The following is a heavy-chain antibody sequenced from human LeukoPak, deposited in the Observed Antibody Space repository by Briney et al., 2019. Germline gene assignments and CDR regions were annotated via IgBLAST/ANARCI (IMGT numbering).Heavy chain of an antibody. D-gene: IGHD4-17*01. J-gene: IGHJ4*02. CDR1: GGSFSGYY. CDR3: TYGDRKFDY. CDR2: INRSGAT. Sequence: PSETLSLTCAVFGGSFSGYYWSWIRQPPGKGLEWIGDINRSGATNYNPSLKSRVTISVDTSKNQFSLKVNSVTAADTAVYFCTYGDRKFDYWGQGPLATVSS. V-gene: IGHV4-34*01.